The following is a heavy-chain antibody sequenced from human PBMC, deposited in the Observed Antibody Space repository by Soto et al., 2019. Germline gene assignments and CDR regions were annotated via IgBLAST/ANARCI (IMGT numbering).Heavy chain of an antibody. CDR3: ARVNDSSGYGLFDY. CDR2: IYSGGST. CDR1: GFTVSSNY. J-gene: IGHJ4*02. V-gene: IGHV3-53*01. D-gene: IGHD3-22*01. Sequence: GGSLRLSCAASGFTVSSNYMSWVRQAPGKGLEWVSVIYSGGSTYYADSVKGRFTISRDNSKNTLYLQMNSLRAEDTAVYYCARVNDSSGYGLFDYWGQGTLVTVSS.